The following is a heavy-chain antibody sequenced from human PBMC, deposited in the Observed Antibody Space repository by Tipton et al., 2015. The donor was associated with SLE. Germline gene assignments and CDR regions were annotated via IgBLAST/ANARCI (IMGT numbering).Heavy chain of an antibody. V-gene: IGHV3-48*02. D-gene: IGHD4-23*01. CDR3: AKDREDRWLGDY. J-gene: IGHJ4*02. CDR2: ISSSSSTI. CDR1: GFTFSSYS. Sequence: SLRLSCAASGFTFSSYSMNWVRQAPGKGLEWVSYISSSSSTIYYADSVKGRFTISRDNSKNTLYLQVNSLRDEDTVVYYCAKDREDRWLGDYWGQGTLVTVSS.